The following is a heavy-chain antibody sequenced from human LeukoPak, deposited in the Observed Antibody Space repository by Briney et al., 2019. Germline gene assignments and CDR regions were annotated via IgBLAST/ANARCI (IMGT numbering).Heavy chain of an antibody. Sequence: PSETLSLTCAVYGGSFSGYYWSWIRQPPGKGLEWIGEINHSGSTNYNPSLKSRVTISVDTSKNQFSLKLSSVTAADTAVYYCARGDYFFDYWGQGTLVTVSS. J-gene: IGHJ4*02. CDR3: ARGDYFFDY. CDR2: INHSGST. CDR1: GGSFSGYY. V-gene: IGHV4-34*01. D-gene: IGHD4/OR15-4a*01.